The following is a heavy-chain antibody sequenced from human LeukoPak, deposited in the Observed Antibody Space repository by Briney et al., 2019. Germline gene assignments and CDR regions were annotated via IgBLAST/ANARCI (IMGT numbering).Heavy chain of an antibody. D-gene: IGHD3-10*01. V-gene: IGHV4-59*12. CDR2: IYYSVST. Sequence: SETLSLTCTASGGSISSYYWSWIRQPPGKGLEWIGYIYYSVSTYYNPSLKSRVTISVDKSKNQFSLKLSSVTAADTAVYYCARVFYGSGSYSLPDAFNIWGQGTMVTVSS. CDR1: GGSISSYY. J-gene: IGHJ3*02. CDR3: ARVFYGSGSYSLPDAFNI.